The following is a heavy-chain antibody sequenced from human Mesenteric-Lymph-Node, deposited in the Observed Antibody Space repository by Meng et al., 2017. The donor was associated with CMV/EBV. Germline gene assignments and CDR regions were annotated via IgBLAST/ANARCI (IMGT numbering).Heavy chain of an antibody. Sequence: GGSLRLSCAVSGFDVSSTYMSWVRQAPGKGLEWVSVIYAGGTTNYADSMKGRFTVSRDGPKNALYLHMTSLRIDDTAVYYCAREPKTVFDIVVVPAAFDSWGQGTLVTVSS. CDR2: IYAGGTT. D-gene: IGHD2-2*01. V-gene: IGHV3-66*02. CDR3: AREPKTVFDIVVVPAAFDS. J-gene: IGHJ5*01. CDR1: GFDVSSTY.